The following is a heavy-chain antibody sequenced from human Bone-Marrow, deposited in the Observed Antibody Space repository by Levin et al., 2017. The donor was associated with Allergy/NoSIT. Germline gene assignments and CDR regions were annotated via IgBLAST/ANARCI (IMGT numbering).Heavy chain of an antibody. Sequence: GGSLRLSCAASGFPFSSFAMSWVRQAPGKGLEWVSTISNSGSSKYYADSVKGRFTISRDNSKHTLSLQKNSLRAEDTAVYYCAKDLYDSSGFYYYGLDGWGQGTTVTVSS. CDR2: ISNSGSSK. J-gene: IGHJ6*02. CDR1: GFPFSSFA. V-gene: IGHV3-23*01. CDR3: AKDLYDSSGFYYYGLDG. D-gene: IGHD3-22*01.